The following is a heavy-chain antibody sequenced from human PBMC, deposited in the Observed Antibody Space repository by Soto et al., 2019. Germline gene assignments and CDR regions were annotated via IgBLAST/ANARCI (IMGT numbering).Heavy chain of an antibody. Sequence: ASVKVSCKASGGTFSSYAISWVRQAPGQGLEWMGGIIPIFGTANYAQKFQGRVTITADESTSTAYMELSSLRSEDTAVYYCERLPENYGGNSAFGYWGQGALVTVSS. CDR2: IIPIFGTA. J-gene: IGHJ4*02. D-gene: IGHD4-17*01. CDR1: GGTFSSYA. CDR3: ERLPENYGGNSAFGY. V-gene: IGHV1-69*13.